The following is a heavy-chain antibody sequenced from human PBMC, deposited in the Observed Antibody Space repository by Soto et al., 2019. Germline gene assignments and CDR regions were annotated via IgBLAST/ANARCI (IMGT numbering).Heavy chain of an antibody. J-gene: IGHJ4*02. D-gene: IGHD1-26*01. Sequence: QVQLVQSGAEVKKPGSSVKVSCKASGGTFSSYAISWVRQAPGQGLEWMGGIIPIFCTANYAQKFQGRVTITADDSTSTAYMELSSLRSEDTAVYYCARDRRGSYYLGYFDYWGQGTLVTVSS. V-gene: IGHV1-69*12. CDR2: IIPIFCTA. CDR3: ARDRRGSYYLGYFDY. CDR1: GGTFSSYA.